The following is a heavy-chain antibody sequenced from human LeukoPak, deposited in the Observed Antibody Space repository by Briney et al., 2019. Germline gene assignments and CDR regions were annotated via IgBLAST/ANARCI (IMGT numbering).Heavy chain of an antibody. J-gene: IGHJ6*03. CDR2: IYTSGST. Sequence: SETLSLTCTVSGGSISSYYWSWIRQPAGKGLEWIGRIYTSGSTNYNPSLKSRVTMSVDTSKNQFSLKLSSVTAADTAVYYCAITGSRAAAGSPRPYYYYMDVWGKGTTVTVSS. V-gene: IGHV4-4*07. D-gene: IGHD6-13*01. CDR3: AITGSRAAAGSPRPYYYYMDV. CDR1: GGSISSYY.